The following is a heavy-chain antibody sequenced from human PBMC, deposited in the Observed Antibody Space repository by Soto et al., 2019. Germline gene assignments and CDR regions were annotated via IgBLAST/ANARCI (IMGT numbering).Heavy chain of an antibody. CDR2: ISSSISTM. CDR3: AREVRDTAVAEFDY. D-gene: IGHD5-18*01. CDR1: GFTFSSYS. J-gene: IGHJ4*02. V-gene: IGHV3-48*02. Sequence: EVQLVESGGGLVQPGGSLRLSCAASGFTFSSYSMNWVRQAPGKGLEWLSYISSSISTMHYADSVKGRFTISRDNAKNSLYLQINSLRDEDTAVYYCAREVRDTAVAEFDYWGQGTLVTVSS.